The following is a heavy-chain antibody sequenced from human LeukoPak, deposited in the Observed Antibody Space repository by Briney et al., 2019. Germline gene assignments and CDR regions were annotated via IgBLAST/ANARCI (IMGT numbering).Heavy chain of an antibody. J-gene: IGHJ6*02. CDR1: GGSISSNY. V-gene: IGHV4-59*08. CDR2: IYHSGST. D-gene: IGHD4-17*01. Sequence: PSETLSLTCTVSGGSISSNYWSWIRQPPGQGLEWIGYIYHSGSTNYNPSLKSRVTISVDTSKNQFSLKLSSVTAADTAVYYCARHHGDYVFYYYYGMDVWGQGTTVTVSS. CDR3: ARHHGDYVFYYYYGMDV.